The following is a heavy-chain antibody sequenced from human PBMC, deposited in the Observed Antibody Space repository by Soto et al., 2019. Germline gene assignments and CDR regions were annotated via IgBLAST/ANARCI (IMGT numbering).Heavy chain of an antibody. V-gene: IGHV3-23*01. D-gene: IGHD6-13*01. Sequence: GGSLRLSCAASGFTFSSYAMSWVRQAPGKGLEWVSAISGSGGSTYYADSVKGRFTISRDNSKNTLYLQMNSLRAEDTAVYYCAKDGYSSSWYFSDAFDIWGQGTMVTVSS. CDR1: GFTFSSYA. J-gene: IGHJ3*02. CDR3: AKDGYSSSWYFSDAFDI. CDR2: ISGSGGST.